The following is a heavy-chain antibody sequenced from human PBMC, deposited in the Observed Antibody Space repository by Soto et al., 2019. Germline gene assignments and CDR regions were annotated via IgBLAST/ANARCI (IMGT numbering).Heavy chain of an antibody. CDR2: IYPGDSDT. J-gene: IGHJ5*02. D-gene: IGHD6-19*01. Sequence: GESLKISCKGSGYSFTSYWIGWVRQMPGKGLEWMGIIYPGDSDTRYSPSFQGQVTISADKSISTAYLQWSSLKASDTAMYYCARLVAVAGRSNWFDPWGQGTLVTVSS. CDR3: ARLVAVAGRSNWFDP. CDR1: GYSFTSYW. V-gene: IGHV5-51*01.